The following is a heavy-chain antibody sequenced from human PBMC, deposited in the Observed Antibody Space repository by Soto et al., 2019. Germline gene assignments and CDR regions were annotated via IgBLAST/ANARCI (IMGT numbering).Heavy chain of an antibody. CDR2: ISSSSSYI. CDR1: GFTFSSYS. CDR3: ARSYDILTGYYGANFDY. Sequence: GGSLRLSCAASGFTFSSYSMNWVRQAPGKGLEWVSSISSSSSYIYYADSVKGRFTISRDNAKNSLYLQMNSLRAEDTAVYYCARSYDILTGYYGANFDYWGQGTLVTVSS. J-gene: IGHJ4*02. V-gene: IGHV3-21*01. D-gene: IGHD3-9*01.